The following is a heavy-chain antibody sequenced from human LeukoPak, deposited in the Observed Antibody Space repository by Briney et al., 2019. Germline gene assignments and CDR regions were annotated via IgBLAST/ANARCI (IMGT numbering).Heavy chain of an antibody. V-gene: IGHV4-4*07. CDR3: ARDRWGSSGYFTYFDS. D-gene: IGHD3-22*01. CDR1: GGSISSYY. Sequence: PSEPLSLPCTVSGGSISSYYCSWIRPPAGKGLEWIGRIYTSGSTNYNPSLKSRVTMSVDTSKNQFSLKLSSVTAADTAVYYCARDRWGSSGYFTYFDSWGQGTLVTVSS. J-gene: IGHJ4*02. CDR2: IYTSGST.